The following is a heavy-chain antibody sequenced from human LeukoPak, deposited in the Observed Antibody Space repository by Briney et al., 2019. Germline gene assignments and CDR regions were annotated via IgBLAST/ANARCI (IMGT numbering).Heavy chain of an antibody. CDR3: AREIEGATSLYYYGMDV. D-gene: IGHD1-26*01. V-gene: IGHV1-3*01. Sequence: ASVKVSCKASGGTFSSYAISWVRQAPGQGLEWMGRINAGSGNTKYSQRFQGRVIITRDTSASTAYMELSSLRSEDTAVYYCAREIEGATSLYYYGMDVWGQGTTVTVSS. CDR1: GGTFSSYA. CDR2: INAGSGNT. J-gene: IGHJ6*02.